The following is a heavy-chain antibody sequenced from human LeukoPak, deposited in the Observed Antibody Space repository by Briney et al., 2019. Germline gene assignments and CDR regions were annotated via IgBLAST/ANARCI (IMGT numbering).Heavy chain of an antibody. V-gene: IGHV3-11*06. D-gene: IGHD6-19*01. Sequence: GGSLRLSCAASGFTFSDYYMSWVRQAPGKGLEWVSYISSSSSYTNYADSVKGRFTISRDNAENSLYLQMNSLRAEDTAVYYCARDRVAGTFDYWGQGTLVTVSS. CDR3: ARDRVAGTFDY. CDR2: ISSSSSYT. J-gene: IGHJ4*02. CDR1: GFTFSDYY.